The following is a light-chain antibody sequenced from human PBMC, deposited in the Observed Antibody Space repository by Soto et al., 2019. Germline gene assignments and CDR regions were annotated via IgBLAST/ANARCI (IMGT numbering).Light chain of an antibody. V-gene: IGKV1-5*03. J-gene: IGKJ1*01. CDR2: KAS. Sequence: DIPMTQSPSTLSASVGDRGTITCRASQSIGRWLAWYQQKPGKPPKLLIYKASTLESGVPSRFSGSGSGTEFTLTISSLQPDDFATYYCQQYNSYRTFGQGTKVEIK. CDR1: QSIGRW. CDR3: QQYNSYRT.